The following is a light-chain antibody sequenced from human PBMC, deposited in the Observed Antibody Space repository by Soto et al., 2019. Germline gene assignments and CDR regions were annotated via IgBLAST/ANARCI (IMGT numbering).Light chain of an antibody. Sequence: QAVVTQEPSLTVSPGGTVTLTCASSTGAVTSYYYPNWFQQRPGQAPRALIYSTNKRYPWTPARFSGSLLGGKAALTLSGVQPEDEADYYCRLYFGGHLGVFGGGTKLTVL. CDR1: TGAVTSYYY. CDR2: STN. CDR3: RLYFGGHLGV. V-gene: IGLV7-43*01. J-gene: IGLJ2*01.